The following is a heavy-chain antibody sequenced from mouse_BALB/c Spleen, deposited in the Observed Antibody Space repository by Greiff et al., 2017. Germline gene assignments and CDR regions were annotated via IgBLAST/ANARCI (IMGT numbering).Heavy chain of an antibody. J-gene: IGHJ2*01. V-gene: IGHV5-17*02. Sequence: EVKLMESGGGLVQPGGSRKLSCAASGFTFSSFGMHWVRQAPEKGLEWVAYISSGSSTIYYADTVKGRFTISRDNPKNTLFLQMTRLRSEDTAMYYCARSWDDGYYFDYWGQGTTLTVSS. CDR2: ISSGSSTI. CDR3: ARSWDDGYYFDY. D-gene: IGHD4-1*01. CDR1: GFTFSSFG.